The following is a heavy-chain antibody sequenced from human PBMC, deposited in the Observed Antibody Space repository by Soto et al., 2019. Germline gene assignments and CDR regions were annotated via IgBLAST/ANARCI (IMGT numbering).Heavy chain of an antibody. CDR2: IWYDGSNK. D-gene: IGHD3-3*01. Sequence: QVQLVESGGGVVQPGRSLRLSCAASGFTFSSYGMHWVRQAPGKGLEWVAVIWYDGSNKYYADSVKGRFTISRDNSKNTVYLQMNSLRAEDTAVYYCAREQYYDFWSGYPSGPDDAFDIWGQGTMVTVSS. CDR3: AREQYYDFWSGYPSGPDDAFDI. V-gene: IGHV3-33*01. J-gene: IGHJ3*02. CDR1: GFTFSSYG.